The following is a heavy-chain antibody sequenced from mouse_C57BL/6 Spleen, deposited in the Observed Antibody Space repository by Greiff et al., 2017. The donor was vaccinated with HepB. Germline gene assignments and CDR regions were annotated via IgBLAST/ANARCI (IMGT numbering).Heavy chain of an antibody. CDR1: GFTFSDYY. J-gene: IGHJ4*01. CDR2: INYDGSST. V-gene: IGHV5-16*01. Sequence: EVKLMESEGGLVQPGSSMKLSCTASGFTFSDYYMAWVRQVPEKGLEWVANINYDGSSTYYLDSLKSRFIISRDNAKNILYLQMSSLKSEDTATYYCARHYDYDGVDYWGKGTSVTAAS. D-gene: IGHD2-4*01. CDR3: ARHYDYDGVDY.